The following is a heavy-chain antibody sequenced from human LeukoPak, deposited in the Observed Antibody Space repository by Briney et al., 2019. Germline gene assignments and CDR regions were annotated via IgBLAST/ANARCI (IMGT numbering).Heavy chain of an antibody. V-gene: IGHV3-23*01. J-gene: IGHJ4*02. CDR2: IIVSGAT. CDR1: GFTFSSFS. D-gene: IGHD6-25*01. Sequence: GGSLRLSCAASGFTFSSFSMTWVRQAPGKGLEWVSSIIVSGATYYADSVKGRFTISRDSFRGMLFLQMDSLRVEDTAVYFCAKGSVGNADFASWGQGALVTVSP. CDR3: AKGSVGNADFAS.